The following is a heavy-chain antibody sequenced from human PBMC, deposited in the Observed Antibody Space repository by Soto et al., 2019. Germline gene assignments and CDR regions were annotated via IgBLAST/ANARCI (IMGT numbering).Heavy chain of an antibody. CDR3: ARAGGLLLDY. J-gene: IGHJ4*02. Sequence: QVQLVESGGGVVQPGRSLRRSCAASGFTFSSYAMHWVRQAPGKGLEWVAVISYDGSNKYYADSVKGRFTISRDISKNPLYLQMNSVRAEDTAVYYCARAGGLLLDYWGQGTLVTVSS. D-gene: IGHD2-15*01. V-gene: IGHV3-30-3*01. CDR2: ISYDGSNK. CDR1: GFTFSSYA.